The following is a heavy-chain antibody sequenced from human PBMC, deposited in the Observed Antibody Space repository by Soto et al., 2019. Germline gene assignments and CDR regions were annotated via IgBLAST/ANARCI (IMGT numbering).Heavy chain of an antibody. CDR1: GFSLTTTSMG. Sequence: SGPTLVNPTQTLTLTCAFSGFSLTTTSMGVAWIRQPPGKALEWLALIYWDDDQRYSPSLKDRLTISKDTSRSRVVLTISNMNPEDTGTYFCAHAGDYDLLSFDHWGPGTLVTVSS. CDR3: AHAGDYDLLSFDH. V-gene: IGHV2-5*02. D-gene: IGHD4-17*01. CDR2: IYWDDDQ. J-gene: IGHJ4*02.